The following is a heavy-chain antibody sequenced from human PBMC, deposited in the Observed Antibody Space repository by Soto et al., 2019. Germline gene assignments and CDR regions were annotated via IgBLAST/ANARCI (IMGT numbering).Heavy chain of an antibody. D-gene: IGHD2-21*02. CDR1: GGTFSSYA. CDR3: ASTFFAYCGGDCYPHDAFDI. V-gene: IGHV1-69*13. Sequence: ASVKVSCKASGGTFSSYAISWVRQAPGQGLEWMGGIIPIFGTANYAQKFQGRVTITADESTSTAYMELSSLRSEDTAVYYCASTFFAYCGGDCYPHDAFDIWGQGTMVTVSS. J-gene: IGHJ3*02. CDR2: IIPIFGTA.